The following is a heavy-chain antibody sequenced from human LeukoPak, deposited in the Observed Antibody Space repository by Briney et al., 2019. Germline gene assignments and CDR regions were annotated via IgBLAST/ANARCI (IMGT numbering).Heavy chain of an antibody. D-gene: IGHD1-26*01. CDR3: AREARVGGALQY. J-gene: IGHJ4*02. V-gene: IGHV3-74*03. Sequence: GGSLRLSCAASGLTFSTYWMHWVRQAPGKGLAWVARINPDGSIRTDANSVHGRVTISRDTAKDTLFLQMNSLRAEDTAVYYCAREARVGGALQYWGQGTPVTVSS. CDR1: GLTFSTYW. CDR2: INPDGSIR.